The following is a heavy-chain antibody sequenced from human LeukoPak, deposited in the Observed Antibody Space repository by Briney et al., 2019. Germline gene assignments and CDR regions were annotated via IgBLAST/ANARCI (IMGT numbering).Heavy chain of an antibody. D-gene: IGHD4-17*01. V-gene: IGHV3-74*01. J-gene: IGHJ6*03. CDR2: IESNGLA. CDR3: ARRGDYGDYSEYYYYMDV. CDR1: GFTFSSYW. Sequence: AGGSLRLSCAASGFTFSSYWMHWVRQTPGKGLMWVSRIESNGLALYADSVRDRFTISRDNAKNTVYLQMNSLRADDTAMYYCARRGDYGDYSEYYYYMDVWGKGTTVTVSS.